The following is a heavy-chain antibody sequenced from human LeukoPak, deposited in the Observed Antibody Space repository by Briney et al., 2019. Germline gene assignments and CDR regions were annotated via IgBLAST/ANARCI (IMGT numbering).Heavy chain of an antibody. V-gene: IGHV4-34*01. D-gene: IGHD3-10*01. J-gene: IGHJ4*02. CDR1: GGSFSGYY. CDR2: INHSGST. Sequence: SENLSLTCAVYGGSFSGYYWSWIRQPPGKGLEWIGEINHSGSTNYNPSLKSRVTISVDTSKNQFSLKLSSVTAADTAVYYCARGLVRYYYGSGSYSTYFDYWGQGTLVTVSS. CDR3: ARGLVRYYYGSGSYSTYFDY.